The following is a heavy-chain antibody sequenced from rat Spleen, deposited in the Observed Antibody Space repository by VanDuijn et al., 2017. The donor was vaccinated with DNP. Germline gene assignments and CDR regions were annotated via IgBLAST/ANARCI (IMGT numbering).Heavy chain of an antibody. D-gene: IGHD4-3*01. J-gene: IGHJ2*01. CDR1: GFTFTDYY. Sequence: EVQLVESGGGLVQPGRSLKLSCAASGFTFTDYYMAWVRQAPKTGLEWVAYMRYEGGTTYHGDSVKGRFTISRDDAKSTLYLQMNSLRSEDMATYYCAKNSGYYFDYWGQGVMVTVSS. CDR2: MRYEGGTT. V-gene: IGHV5-22*01. CDR3: AKNSGYYFDY.